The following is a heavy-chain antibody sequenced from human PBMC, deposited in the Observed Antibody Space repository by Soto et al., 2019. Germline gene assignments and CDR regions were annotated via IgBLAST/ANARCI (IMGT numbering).Heavy chain of an antibody. CDR3: TREFEANGEY. Sequence: QLQLQESGPGLVKPSETLSLTCTVSGGSISSSAYYWAWVRQPPGKGLEWIGSIHYSGNAYYTPFLRSRVTLSVDTSKSQFSLKLSSVTASDTAVYSCTREFEANGEYWGQGTLVTVSS. J-gene: IGHJ4*02. CDR1: GGSISSSAYY. CDR2: IHYSGNA. V-gene: IGHV4-39*01. D-gene: IGHD3-10*01.